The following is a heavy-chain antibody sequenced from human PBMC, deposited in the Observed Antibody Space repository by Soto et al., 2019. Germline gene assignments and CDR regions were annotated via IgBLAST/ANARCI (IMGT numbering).Heavy chain of an antibody. CDR1: GFTFSSYG. V-gene: IGHV3-30*18. CDR2: ISYDGSKK. CDR3: AQDTSGLYLGELSFLDY. J-gene: IGHJ4*02. Sequence: GGSLRLSCAASGFTFSSYGMHWVRQAPGKGLECVAVISYDGSKKYYAGSVQGRFTISRDNSKNTLYLQMNSPRPEDTAIYYCAQDTSGLYLGELSFLDYWGQGTLVTVSS. D-gene: IGHD3-16*02.